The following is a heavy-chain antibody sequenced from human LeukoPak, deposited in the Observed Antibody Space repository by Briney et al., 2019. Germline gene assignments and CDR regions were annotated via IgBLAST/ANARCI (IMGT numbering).Heavy chain of an antibody. CDR1: GFTFSSFA. CDR2: NTGSVG. Sequence: GGSLRLSCTASGFTFSSFAMSWVRQAPGKGLEWVSGNTGSVGYYANSVKGRFTISRDNSKNTLYLQMNSLGAEDTATYYCARGSDLGSYNKLEYWGQGTLVTVSS. CDR3: ARGSDLGSYNKLEY. J-gene: IGHJ4*02. D-gene: IGHD3-10*01. V-gene: IGHV3-23*01.